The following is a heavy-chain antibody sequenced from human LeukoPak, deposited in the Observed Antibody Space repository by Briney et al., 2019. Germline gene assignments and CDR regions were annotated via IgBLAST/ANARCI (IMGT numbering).Heavy chain of an antibody. V-gene: IGHV1-2*02. Sequence: ASVKVSCKASGYTFTGYYMHWVRQAPGQGLEWMGWVNTHTGATNYAQKFQGAVTMTRDTSISTAYMELSRPRSDDTAMYYCARSGRGTLYGFFYFWGQGTPVTGSS. CDR2: VNTHTGAT. CDR3: ARSGRGTLYGFFYF. J-gene: IGHJ4*02. CDR1: GYTFTGYY. D-gene: IGHD3-10*01.